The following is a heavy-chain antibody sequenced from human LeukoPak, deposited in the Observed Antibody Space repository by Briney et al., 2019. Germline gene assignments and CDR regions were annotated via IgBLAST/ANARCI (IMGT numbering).Heavy chain of an antibody. J-gene: IGHJ6*02. CDR3: AKDKDSSSWLTSYYGMDV. CDR2: ISYDGSNK. V-gene: IGHV3-30*18. CDR1: GFTFSDYY. Sequence: GGSLRLSCVASGFTFSDYYMNWVRQAPGKGLEWVAVISYDGSNKYYADSVKGRFTISRDNSKNTLYLQMNSLRAEDTAVYYCAKDKDSSSWLTSYYGMDVWGQGTTVTVSS. D-gene: IGHD6-13*01.